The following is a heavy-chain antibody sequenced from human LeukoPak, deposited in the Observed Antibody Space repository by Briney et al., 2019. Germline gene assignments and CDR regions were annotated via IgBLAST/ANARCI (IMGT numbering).Heavy chain of an antibody. Sequence: QPGGSLRLSCAASGFTFTSYWMNWVRQAPGKGLEWVANIKQDGSKKYYVDSVKGRFTISRDNAKKSLYLQMNSLRAEDTAVYYCATIVVVSSSLEDYWGQGTLVTVSS. J-gene: IGHJ4*02. V-gene: IGHV3-7*03. CDR2: IKQDGSKK. CDR1: GFTFTSYW. CDR3: ATIVVVSSSLEDY. D-gene: IGHD3-22*01.